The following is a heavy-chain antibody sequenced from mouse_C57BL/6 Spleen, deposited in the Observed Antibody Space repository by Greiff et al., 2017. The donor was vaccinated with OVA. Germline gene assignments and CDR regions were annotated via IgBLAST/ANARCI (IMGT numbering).Heavy chain of an antibody. CDR3: ASDSSGYHFAY. CDR1: GYTFTSYW. CDR2: IHPSDSDT. J-gene: IGHJ3*01. V-gene: IGHV1-74*01. D-gene: IGHD3-2*02. Sequence: QVQLKQPGAELVKPGASVKVSCKASGYTFTSYWMHWVKQRPGQGLEWIGRIHPSDSDTNYNQKFKGKATLTVDKSSSTAYMQLSSLTSEDSAVYYCASDSSGYHFAYWGQGTLVTVSA.